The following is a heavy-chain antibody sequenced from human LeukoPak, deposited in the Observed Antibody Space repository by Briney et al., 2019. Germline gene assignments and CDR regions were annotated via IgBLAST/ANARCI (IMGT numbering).Heavy chain of an antibody. CDR2: ISWNSGSI. CDR3: VKSPSGSYYGYYYGMDV. D-gene: IGHD1-26*01. CDR1: GFTFDDYA. Sequence: GGSLRLSCAASGFTFDDYAMHWVRQAPGKGLEWVSGISWNSGSIGYADSVKGRFTISRDNAKNSLYLQMNSLRAEDTALYYCVKSPSGSYYGYYYGMDVWGQGTTVTVSS. J-gene: IGHJ6*02. V-gene: IGHV3-9*01.